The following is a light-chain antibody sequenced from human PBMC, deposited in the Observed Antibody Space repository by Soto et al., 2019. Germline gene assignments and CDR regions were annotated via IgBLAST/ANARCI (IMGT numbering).Light chain of an antibody. Sequence: EIVLTQSPGTLSLSPGERATLSCRASQSVSSSYLAWYQQKPGQAPRLLIYGASSRATGIPDRFSGSGSGTEFTLTISRLEPEDFAVYYCQPYGSSPTFGGGTKVEIK. CDR1: QSVSSSY. V-gene: IGKV3-20*01. J-gene: IGKJ4*01. CDR3: QPYGSSPT. CDR2: GAS.